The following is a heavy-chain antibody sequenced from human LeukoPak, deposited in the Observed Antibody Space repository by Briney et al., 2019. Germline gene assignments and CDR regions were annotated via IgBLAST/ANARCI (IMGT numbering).Heavy chain of an antibody. V-gene: IGHV3-49*04. CDR3: TRDRGAYNLYDY. J-gene: IGHJ4*02. CDR2: IRSKAYGETA. CDR1: ELIVSSNH. Sequence: PGGSLRFSCAASELIVSSNHMSWVRQAPGKGLEWVGFIRSKAYGETADYAASVKGRFTISRDDSKAIAYLQMNSLKTEDTAVYHCTRDRGAYNLYDYWGQGTLVTVSS. D-gene: IGHD1-1*01.